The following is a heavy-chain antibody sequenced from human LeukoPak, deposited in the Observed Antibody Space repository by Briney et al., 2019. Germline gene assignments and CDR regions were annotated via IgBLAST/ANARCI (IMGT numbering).Heavy chain of an antibody. V-gene: IGHV4-59*08. CDR2: IYYSGST. J-gene: IGHJ4*02. CDR3: ARKKGSRTYFDY. CDR1: GGSISSYY. D-gene: IGHD1-14*01. Sequence: SETLSLTCTVSGGSISSYYWSWIRQPPGKGLEWIGYIYYSGSTNYNPSFKSRVTISVDTSKNQFSLKLSSVTAADTAVYYCARKKGSRTYFDYWGQGTLVTVSS.